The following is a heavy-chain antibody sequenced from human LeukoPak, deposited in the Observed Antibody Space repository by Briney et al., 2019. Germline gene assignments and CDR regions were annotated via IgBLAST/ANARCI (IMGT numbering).Heavy chain of an antibody. CDR2: VNSDGSDT. CDR3: AREGGGFDY. V-gene: IGHV3-74*01. Sequence: QPGGSLRLSCAASGFTFSSYWMHWVRQAPGKGLVWVSRVNSDGSDTSYADSVKGRFTISRDNAKNTLCLQMNSLRAEDTAVYYCAREGGGFDYWGQGTLVTVSS. CDR1: GFTFSSYW. D-gene: IGHD3-10*01. J-gene: IGHJ4*02.